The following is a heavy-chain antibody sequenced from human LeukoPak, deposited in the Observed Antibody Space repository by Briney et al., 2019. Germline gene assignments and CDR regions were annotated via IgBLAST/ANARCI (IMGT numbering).Heavy chain of an antibody. V-gene: IGHV4-61*02. CDR2: IYTSGST. J-gene: IGHJ4*02. CDR1: GGSISSGSYY. CDR3: ARYSSSSSRYFDY. D-gene: IGHD6-6*01. Sequence: PSQTLSLTCTVSGGSISSGSYYWSWIRQPAGKGLEWIGRIYTSGSTNYNPSLKSRVTISVDTSKNQFSLKLSSVTAADTAVYYCARYSSSSSRYFDYWGQGTLVTVSS.